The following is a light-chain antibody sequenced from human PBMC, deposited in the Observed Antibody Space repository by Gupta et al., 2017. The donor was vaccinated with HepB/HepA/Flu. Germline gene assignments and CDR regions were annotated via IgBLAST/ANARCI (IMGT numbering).Light chain of an antibody. J-gene: IGKJ1*01. V-gene: IGKV1-8*01. CDR3: QQYYSYPRT. CDR1: QALSGF. Sequence: AIRMTQSPSSLSASIGDSVTITCRASQALSGFLAWYQQKPGKAPNLLIHSATILQRGVPSRFSGSGFGSDFTLTISGLQSEDFATYFCQQYYSYPRTFGQGTQVE. CDR2: SAT.